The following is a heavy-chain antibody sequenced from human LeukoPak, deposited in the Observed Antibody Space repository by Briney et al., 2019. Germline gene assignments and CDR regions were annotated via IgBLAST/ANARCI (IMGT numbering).Heavy chain of an antibody. CDR1: GGSVSSGGYY. J-gene: IGHJ4*02. CDR2: IYYSGST. V-gene: IGHV4-31*03. Sequence: SETLSLTCTVSGGSVSSGGYYWNWIRQHPGKGLEWIGYIYYSGSTYYNPSLKSRVTISVDTSKNQFSLNLSSVTAADTAVYYCARVERRLRLGDYWGQGTLVSVSS. CDR3: ARVERRLRLGDY. D-gene: IGHD5-12*01.